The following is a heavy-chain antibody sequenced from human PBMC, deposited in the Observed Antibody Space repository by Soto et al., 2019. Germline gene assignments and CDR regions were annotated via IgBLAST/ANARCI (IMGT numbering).Heavy chain of an antibody. CDR1: GDSVSSNSAA. Sequence: PSQTLSLTCAISGDSVSSNSAAWNWIRQSPSRGLEWLGRTYYRSKWYNDYAVSVKSRITINPDTSKNQFSLQLNSVTPEDTAVYYCERTGITGTLPDYYGMDVWGQGTTVTVSS. D-gene: IGHD1-7*01. V-gene: IGHV6-1*01. CDR2: TYYRSKWYN. J-gene: IGHJ6*02. CDR3: ERTGITGTLPDYYGMDV.